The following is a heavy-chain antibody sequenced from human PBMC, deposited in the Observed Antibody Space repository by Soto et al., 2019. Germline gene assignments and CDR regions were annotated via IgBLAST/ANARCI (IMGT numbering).Heavy chain of an antibody. CDR3: ASKSCSSNSCPPVR. CDR1: GFTFSSYA. CDR2: INSGGDIT. V-gene: IGHV3-23*01. D-gene: IGHD2-2*01. Sequence: GGSLRLSCAASGFTFSSYAMSWVRQPPGKGLEWVSSINSGGDITYYIDSVKGRFTISRDNSKNTLYLQMNSLRVEDTAVYYCASKSCSSNSCPPVRWGQGTLVTVSS. J-gene: IGHJ4*02.